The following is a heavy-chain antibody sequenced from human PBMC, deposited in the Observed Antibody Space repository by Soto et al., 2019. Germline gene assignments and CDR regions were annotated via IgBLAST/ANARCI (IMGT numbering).Heavy chain of an antibody. J-gene: IGHJ2*01. V-gene: IGHV3-23*01. CDR1: GFTFSSYA. D-gene: IGHD4-17*01. CDR3: AKRTVGWYFDL. CDR2: ISGSGGST. Sequence: EVQLLESGGGLVQPGGSLRLSCAASGFTFSSYAMNWVRQAPGKGLEGVSVISGSGGSTYYADSVKARFTISRDNSKNTRYLQMNSLRAEDTAVYYCAKRTVGWYFDLWGRGTLVTVST.